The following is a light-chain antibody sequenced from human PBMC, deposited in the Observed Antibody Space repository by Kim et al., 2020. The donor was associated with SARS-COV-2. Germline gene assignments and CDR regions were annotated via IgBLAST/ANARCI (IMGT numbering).Light chain of an antibody. CDR1: QDISNY. CDR2: DAS. CDR3: QQFDNPPLA. Sequence: DIQMTQSPSSLSASVGDRVTITCQASQDISNYLNWYQQKPGKAPKLLIYDASNLETGVPSRFSGSGSGTDFTFTISSLQTEDIATYHRQQFDNPPLALGGRTQVDIK. J-gene: IGKJ4*01. V-gene: IGKV1-33*01.